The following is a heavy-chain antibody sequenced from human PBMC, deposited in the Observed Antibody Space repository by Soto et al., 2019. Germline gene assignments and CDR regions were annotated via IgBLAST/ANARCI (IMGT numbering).Heavy chain of an antibody. CDR1: GFTFSSYS. CDR3: ARESIMITFGGVIARAFDY. J-gene: IGHJ4*02. V-gene: IGHV3-48*01. CDR2: ISSSSSTI. Sequence: ESGGGLVQPGGSLRLSCAASGFTFSSYSMNWVRQAPGKGLEWVSYISSSSSTIYYADSVKGRFTISRDNAKNSLYLQMNSLRAEDTAVYYCARESIMITFGGVIARAFDYWGQGTLVTVSS. D-gene: IGHD3-16*02.